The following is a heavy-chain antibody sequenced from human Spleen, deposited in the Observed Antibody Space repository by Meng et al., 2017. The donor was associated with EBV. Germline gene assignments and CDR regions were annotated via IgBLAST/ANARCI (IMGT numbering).Heavy chain of an antibody. CDR3: AREWNQQWLFDS. V-gene: IGHV3-33*08. D-gene: IGHD6-19*01. J-gene: IGHJ4*02. CDR2: IWNDGSKK. Sequence: VQVVAWGGDVVQAGRSLRLSCVVFGFTFRSHAMHWVRPAPGKGLGWVAVIWNDGSKKYYADSVKGRFTISRDNSKNTLFLQMNSLSAEDTAVYYCAREWNQQWLFDSWGQGTLVTVSS. CDR1: GFTFRSHA.